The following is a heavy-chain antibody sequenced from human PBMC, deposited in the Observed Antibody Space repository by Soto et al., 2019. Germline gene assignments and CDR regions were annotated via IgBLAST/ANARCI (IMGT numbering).Heavy chain of an antibody. V-gene: IGHV3-33*01. CDR1: GFTFSSYG. D-gene: IGHD4-17*01. J-gene: IGHJ5*02. CDR3: ARFIGTMTPGAWFDP. Sequence: GGSLRLSCAATGFTFSSYGMHWVRQAPGKGLEWVAVIWYDGSNKYYADSVKGRFTISRDNSKNTLYLQMNSLRAEDTAVYYCARFIGTMTPGAWFDPWGQGTLVTVSS. CDR2: IWYDGSNK.